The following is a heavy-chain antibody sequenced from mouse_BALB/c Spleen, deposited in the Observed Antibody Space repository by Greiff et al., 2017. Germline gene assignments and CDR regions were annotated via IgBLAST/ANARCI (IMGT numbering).Heavy chain of an antibody. D-gene: IGHD3-2*01. V-gene: IGHV5-4*02. CDR1: GFTFSDYY. J-gene: IGHJ3*01. CDR2: ISDGGSYT. CDR3: ARDDSSGYAWFAY. Sequence: EVMLVESGGGLVKPGGSLKLSCAASGFTFSDYYMYWVRQTPEKRLEWVATISDGGSYTYYPDSVKGRFTISRDNAKNNLYLQMSSLKSEDTAMYYCARDDSSGYAWFAYWGQGTLVTVSA.